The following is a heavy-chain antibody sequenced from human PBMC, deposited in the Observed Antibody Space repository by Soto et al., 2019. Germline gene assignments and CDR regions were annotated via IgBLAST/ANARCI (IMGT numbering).Heavy chain of an antibody. V-gene: IGHV5-10-1*01. J-gene: IGHJ6*02. CDR1: GYSFTSYW. D-gene: IGHD3-3*01. Sequence: GGSLEISCKGSGYSFTSYWISWVRQMPGKGLEWIGMIDPSDSYTNYSPSFQGHVTISADKSISTAYLQWSSLKASDTAMYYCARGVRGEYYDFWSGYYTDYGMDVWGQGTKVTVSS. CDR3: ARGVRGEYYDFWSGYYTDYGMDV. CDR2: IDPSDSYT.